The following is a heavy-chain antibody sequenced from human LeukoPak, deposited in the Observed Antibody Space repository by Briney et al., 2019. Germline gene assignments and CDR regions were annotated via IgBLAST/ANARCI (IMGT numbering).Heavy chain of an antibody. CDR2: IKHRGST. V-gene: IGHV4-34*01. J-gene: IGHJ2*01. Sequence: SETLSLTSAVYGGSFRGDYWSWIRQPPGKGLEGIGEIKHRGSTNYNPSLKSRVTISVDTSTTQFSLKLSSVTAADTAVYYCATGGLGYSSGWYPRIWYFDLWGRRTLVTASS. D-gene: IGHD6-19*01. CDR1: GGSFRGDY. CDR3: ATGGLGYSSGWYPRIWYFDL.